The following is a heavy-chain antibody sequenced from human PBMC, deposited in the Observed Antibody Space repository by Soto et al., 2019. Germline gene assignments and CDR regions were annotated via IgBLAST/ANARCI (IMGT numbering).Heavy chain of an antibody. D-gene: IGHD6-19*01. J-gene: IGHJ6*02. CDR3: ARLPRSGWDHYYYGMDV. CDR2: MSHDGSHK. CDR1: GFTFSTYG. V-gene: IGHV3-30*03. Sequence: QVQLVESRGGVVQAGGSLGLSCTASGFTFSTYGMHWVRQAPGKGPEWVAVMSHDGSHKAFLDSVKGRFIISRDNSKNTLYLQMNSLRPDDTAVYYCARLPRSGWDHYYYGMDVWGQGTTVIVSS.